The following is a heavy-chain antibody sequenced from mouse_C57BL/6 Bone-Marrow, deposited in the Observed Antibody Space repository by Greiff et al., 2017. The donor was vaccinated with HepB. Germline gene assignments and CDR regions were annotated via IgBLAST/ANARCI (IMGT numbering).Heavy chain of an antibody. CDR1: GFTFSDAW. V-gene: IGHV6-6*01. CDR3: TGGYYATGTYFDY. D-gene: IGHD1-1*01. J-gene: IGHJ2*01. Sequence: EVKLVESGGGLVQPGGSMKLSCAASGFTFSDAWMDWVRQSPEKGLEWVAEIRNKANNHATYYAESVKGRFTISRDDSKSSVYLQMNSLRAEDTGIYYCTGGYYATGTYFDYWGQGTTLTVSS. CDR2: IRNKANNHAT.